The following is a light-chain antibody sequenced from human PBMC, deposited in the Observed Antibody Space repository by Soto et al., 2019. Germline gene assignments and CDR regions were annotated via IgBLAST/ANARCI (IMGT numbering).Light chain of an antibody. CDR3: QQYNNWPHT. V-gene: IGKV3-15*01. CDR1: QSISNN. Sequence: EIVMTQSPVTLSASPGERATLSCRARQSISNNLAWHQQKPGQAPRLLIYGASTRATGIPARFSGSGSGTEFTLTISSLQSEDFAVYYCQQYNNWPHTFGQGTKLEI. CDR2: GAS. J-gene: IGKJ2*01.